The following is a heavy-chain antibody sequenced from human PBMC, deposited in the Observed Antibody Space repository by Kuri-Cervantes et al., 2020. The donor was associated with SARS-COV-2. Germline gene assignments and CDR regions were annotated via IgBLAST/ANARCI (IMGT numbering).Heavy chain of an antibody. CDR2: IYHSGST. CDR3: ARSPSYTSGNNYYMDV. Sequence: SETLSLTCAVSGYSISSFYYWGWIRQPPGKGLEWIGSIYHSGSTYYNPSLKSRVTISVDTSKNQFSLKLSSVTAADTAVYYCARSPSYTSGNNYYMDVWGKGTTVTVSS. D-gene: IGHD3-10*01. V-gene: IGHV4-38-2*01. J-gene: IGHJ6*03. CDR1: GYSISSFYY.